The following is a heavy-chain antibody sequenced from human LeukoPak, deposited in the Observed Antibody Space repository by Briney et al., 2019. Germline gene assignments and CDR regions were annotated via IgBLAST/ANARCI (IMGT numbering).Heavy chain of an antibody. Sequence: SETLSLTCTVSGRTISSSNYYWGWIRQPPGKGLEWIGSIYYSGSTYYNPSLKSRVTISVDTSKNQFSLKLSSVTAADTAVYYCASPSSSSSTYDYWGQGTLVTVSS. D-gene: IGHD6-6*01. CDR3: ASPSSSSSTYDY. CDR1: GRTISSSNYY. CDR2: IYYSGST. J-gene: IGHJ4*02. V-gene: IGHV4-39*01.